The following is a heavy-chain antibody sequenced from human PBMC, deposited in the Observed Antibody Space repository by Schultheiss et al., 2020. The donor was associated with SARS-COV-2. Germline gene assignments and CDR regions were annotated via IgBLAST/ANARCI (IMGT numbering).Heavy chain of an antibody. D-gene: IGHD5-18*01. Sequence: GESLKISCAASGFTFSSYSMNWVRQAPGKGLEWVSYISSSSSTIYYADSVKGRFTISRDNAKNSLYLQMNSLRAEDTAVYYCARDRGIQLWPGDAFDIWGQGTMVTVSS. CDR3: ARDRGIQLWPGDAFDI. CDR2: ISSSSSTI. CDR1: GFTFSSYS. V-gene: IGHV3-48*04. J-gene: IGHJ3*02.